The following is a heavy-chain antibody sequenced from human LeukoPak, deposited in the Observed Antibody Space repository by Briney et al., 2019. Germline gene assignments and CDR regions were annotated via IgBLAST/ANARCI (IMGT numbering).Heavy chain of an antibody. D-gene: IGHD3-10*01. Sequence: GGSLRLSCAASGFTFSSYGMHWVRQAPGKGLEWVAVISYDGSNKYYADSVKGRFTISRDNSKNTLYLQMNSLRAEDTAVYYCARDQGWAYYGSGSYFYFDYWGQGTLVTVSS. CDR1: GFTFSSYG. V-gene: IGHV3-33*08. J-gene: IGHJ4*02. CDR2: ISYDGSNK. CDR3: ARDQGWAYYGSGSYFYFDY.